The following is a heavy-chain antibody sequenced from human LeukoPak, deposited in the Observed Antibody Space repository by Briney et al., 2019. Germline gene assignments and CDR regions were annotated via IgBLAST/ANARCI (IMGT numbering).Heavy chain of an antibody. D-gene: IGHD4-17*01. CDR2: IHPGDSET. V-gene: IGHV5-51*01. Sequence: GESLKISCAGSGYNIINYWIGWVRHMPGKGLEWMGIIHPGDSETRYSPSFQGQVTISADKSISTAYLQWSSLKASDTAMYYCARPSGDNRFDHWGQGTLVAVSS. CDR1: GYNIINYW. J-gene: IGHJ4*02. CDR3: ARPSGDNRFDH.